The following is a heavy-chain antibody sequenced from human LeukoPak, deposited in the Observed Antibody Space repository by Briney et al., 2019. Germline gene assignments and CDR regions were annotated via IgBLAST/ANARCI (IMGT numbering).Heavy chain of an antibody. J-gene: IGHJ4*02. CDR2: ISGSGGST. CDR3: AKAGLSYCSGGSCYGDGY. CDR1: GFTFSSYA. Sequence: GGSLRLSCAASGFTFSSYAMSWVRQAPGRGWGGVSAISGSGGSTYYADSVKGRFTISRDNSKNTLYLQMNSLRAEDTAVYYCAKAGLSYCSGGSCYGDGYWGQGTLVTVSS. D-gene: IGHD2-15*01. V-gene: IGHV3-23*01.